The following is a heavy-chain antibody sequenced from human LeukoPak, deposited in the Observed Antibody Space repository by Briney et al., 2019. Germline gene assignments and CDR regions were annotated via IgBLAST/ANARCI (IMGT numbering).Heavy chain of an antibody. J-gene: IGHJ4*02. V-gene: IGHV3-9*01. CDR2: ISWNSGNI. Sequence: GGSLRLSCAASGFTFDDYAMHWVRQAPGEGLEWVSGISWNSGNIGYADSVKGRFTISRDNAKNSLYLQMNSLRAEDTAFYYCAKGGTTPYWGQGTLVTVSS. CDR1: GFTFDDYA. D-gene: IGHD4-17*01. CDR3: AKGGTTPY.